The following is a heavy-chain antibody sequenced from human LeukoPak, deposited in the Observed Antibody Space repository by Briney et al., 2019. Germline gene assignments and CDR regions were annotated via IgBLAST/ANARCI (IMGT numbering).Heavy chain of an antibody. CDR3: ARLHGYCSGGSCYGWFDP. CDR2: IYYSGST. Sequence: SETLSVTCTVSGGSISSYYWSWIRQPPGKGLERIGYIYYSGSTNYNPSLKSRVTISVDTSKNQFSLKLSSVTAADTAVYYCARLHGYCSGGSCYGWFDPWGQGTLVTVSS. V-gene: IGHV4-59*01. CDR1: GGSISSYY. J-gene: IGHJ5*02. D-gene: IGHD2-15*01.